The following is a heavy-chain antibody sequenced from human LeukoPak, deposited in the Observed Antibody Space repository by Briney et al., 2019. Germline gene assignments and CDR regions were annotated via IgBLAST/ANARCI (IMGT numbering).Heavy chain of an antibody. Sequence: EWIGFIYYSGTTNYNPSLKSRVTISVDTSKNQFSLKLSSVTAADTAVYYCALLGEYDAFDIWGQGTMVTVSS. V-gene: IGHV4-59*01. D-gene: IGHD3-16*01. CDR3: ALLGEYDAFDI. J-gene: IGHJ3*02. CDR2: IYYSGTT.